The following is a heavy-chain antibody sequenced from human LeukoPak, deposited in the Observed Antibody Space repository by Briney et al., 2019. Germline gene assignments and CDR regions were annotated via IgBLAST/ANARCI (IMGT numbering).Heavy chain of an antibody. D-gene: IGHD3-22*01. CDR3: ARDPVSGYYFPH. CDR2: ISSSSSYT. Sequence: GGSLRLSCAASGFTFSSYSMNWVRQAPGKGLEWVSSISSSSSYTYYADSVKGRFTISRDNAKNSLYLQMNSLRAEDTAVYYCARDPVSGYYFPHWGQGTLVTVSS. J-gene: IGHJ4*02. CDR1: GFTFSSYS. V-gene: IGHV3-21*01.